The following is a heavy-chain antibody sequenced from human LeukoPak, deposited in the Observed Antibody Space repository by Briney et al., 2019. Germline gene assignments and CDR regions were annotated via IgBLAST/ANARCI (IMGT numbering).Heavy chain of an antibody. CDR1: GFSFSSYN. J-gene: IGHJ4*02. V-gene: IGHV3-21*01. D-gene: IGHD3-10*01. CDR2: ITSSSTYT. CDR3: AKDDAWLRFGE. Sequence: GGSLRLSCAASGFSFSSYNMNWVRQTPGKGLEWVSSITSSSTYTFYADSVKGRFTISRDNARNSLYLQMNSLRAEDTAVYYCAKDDAWLRFGEWSQGTLVTVSS.